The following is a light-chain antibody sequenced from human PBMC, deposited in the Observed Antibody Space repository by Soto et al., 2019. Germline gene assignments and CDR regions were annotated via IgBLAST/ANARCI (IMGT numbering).Light chain of an antibody. Sequence: DFQLTQSPSSLSASVGERVTVACRATHDISTYLNWYQQKPGKAPNLLIYPASHLQNEVPSRFSGSGSGTDFTLIISNLQPEDFATYHCQQNYSTPWTFGQGTKVEIK. V-gene: IGKV1-39*01. J-gene: IGKJ1*01. CDR1: HDISTY. CDR2: PAS. CDR3: QQNYSTPWT.